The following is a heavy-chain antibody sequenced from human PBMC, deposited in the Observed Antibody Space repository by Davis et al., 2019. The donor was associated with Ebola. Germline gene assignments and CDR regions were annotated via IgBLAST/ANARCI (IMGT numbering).Heavy chain of an antibody. CDR1: GGSLSVDS. Sequence: PSETLSLTCTVSGGSLSVDSWSWIRQTPGKGLEWIGYIIHTGTTIYNPSFRGRVTISIDKSKNQFSLKLTSVTAADAAVYFCAGDTLYCSAATCPQRGYFGMDVWGQGITVTVSS. J-gene: IGHJ6*02. D-gene: IGHD2-15*01. CDR2: IIHTGTT. CDR3: AGDTLYCSAATCPQRGYFGMDV. V-gene: IGHV4-59*01.